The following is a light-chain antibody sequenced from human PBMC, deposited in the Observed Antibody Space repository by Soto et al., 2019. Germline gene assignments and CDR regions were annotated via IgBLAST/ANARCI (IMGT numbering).Light chain of an antibody. V-gene: IGKV3-20*01. CDR1: QSVTSNY. Sequence: EVILPQCPGTLSLSPGERVTLSCRASQSVTSNYLAWYQQKPGQAPRILIYGASNRATGIPDRYSASGSGTDLTLTISRLEPEDGAVFVGQQYGTSEIIFVQGTRLEIK. J-gene: IGKJ5*01. CDR2: GAS. CDR3: QQYGTSEII.